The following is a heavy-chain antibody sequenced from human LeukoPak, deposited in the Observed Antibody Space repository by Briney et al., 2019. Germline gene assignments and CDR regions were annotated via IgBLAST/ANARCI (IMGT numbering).Heavy chain of an antibody. J-gene: IGHJ4*02. CDR1: GGTLSSYA. Sequence: GSSVKVSCKASGGTLSSYAISWVRQAPGQGLEWMGRIIPIFGTANYAQKFQGRVTITTDESTSTAYMELSSLRSEDSAVYYCAREAKGFDYWGQGTLVTFSS. CDR3: AREAKGFDY. D-gene: IGHD1-26*01. V-gene: IGHV1-69*05. CDR2: IIPIFGTA.